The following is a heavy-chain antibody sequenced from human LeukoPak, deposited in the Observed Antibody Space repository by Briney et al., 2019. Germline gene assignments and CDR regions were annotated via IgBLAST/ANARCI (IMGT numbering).Heavy chain of an antibody. Sequence: SETLSLTCTVSGGSISSSSYYWGWIRQPPGKGLEWIGSIYYSGSTYYNPSLKSRVTISVDTSKNQFSLKLSSVTAADTAVYYCARHCTLGILTGPINWFDPWGQGTLSPSPQ. J-gene: IGHJ5*02. CDR3: ARHCTLGILTGPINWFDP. CDR2: IYYSGST. CDR1: GGSISSSSYY. D-gene: IGHD3-9*01. V-gene: IGHV4-39*01.